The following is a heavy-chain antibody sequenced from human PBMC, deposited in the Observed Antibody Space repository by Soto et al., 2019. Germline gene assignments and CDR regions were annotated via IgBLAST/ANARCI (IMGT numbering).Heavy chain of an antibody. V-gene: IGHV3-23*01. CDR3: AKYYYDSSDSRGASDI. CDR1: GFPFSSYA. D-gene: IGHD3-22*01. CDR2: ISSTGGHT. J-gene: IGHJ3*02. Sequence: HPGGSLRLSCAASGFPFSSYAMNWVRQAPGKGLEWVSAISSTGGHTFYADSVKGRFTSSRDNSKSTLYLQMNSLRPEDTAIYYCAKYYYDSSDSRGASDIWGQGTMVTVSS.